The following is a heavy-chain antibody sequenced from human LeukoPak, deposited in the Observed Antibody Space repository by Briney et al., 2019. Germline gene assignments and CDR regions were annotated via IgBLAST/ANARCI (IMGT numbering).Heavy chain of an antibody. CDR3: ARDFLPPYYDFWSGYSLPDY. CDR2: ISYDGSNK. CDR1: GFTFSSYA. D-gene: IGHD3-3*01. V-gene: IGHV3-30-3*01. Sequence: GGSLRLSGAASGFTFSSYAMHWVRQAPGKGLEWVAVISYDGSNKYYADSVKGRFTISRDNSKNTLYLRMNSLRAEDTAVYYCARDFLPPYYDFWSGYSLPDYWGQGTLVTVSS. J-gene: IGHJ4*02.